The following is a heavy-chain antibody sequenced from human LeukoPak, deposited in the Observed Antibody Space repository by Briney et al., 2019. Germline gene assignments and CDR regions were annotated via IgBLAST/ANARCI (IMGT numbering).Heavy chain of an antibody. V-gene: IGHV3-23*01. CDR3: AALVRGSRSFDH. D-gene: IGHD3-10*02. Sequence: GGSLRLTCAASGFTFSNYVMSWLRQAPGKGLESVSCINTSGGSASYADSVKGRFTISRDTSKNTLYLHMNRLRVEDTAVYYCAALVRGSRSFDHWGQGTLLTVSS. CDR1: GFTFSNYV. J-gene: IGHJ5*02. CDR2: INTSGGSA.